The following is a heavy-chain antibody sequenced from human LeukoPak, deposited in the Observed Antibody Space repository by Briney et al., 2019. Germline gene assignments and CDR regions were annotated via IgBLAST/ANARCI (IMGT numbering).Heavy chain of an antibody. CDR1: GFTFSSYS. J-gene: IGHJ4*02. V-gene: IGHV3-48*04. Sequence: GGSLRLSCAASGFTFSSYSMKWLRQAPGKGLEWISYISSRSTIYYADSVKGRFTISRDNAKSSLYLQMNSLRAEDTAVYYCARMNYVSSGWGAPFDYWGQGTLVTVSS. D-gene: IGHD1-7*01. CDR3: ARMNYVSSGWGAPFDY. CDR2: ISSRSTI.